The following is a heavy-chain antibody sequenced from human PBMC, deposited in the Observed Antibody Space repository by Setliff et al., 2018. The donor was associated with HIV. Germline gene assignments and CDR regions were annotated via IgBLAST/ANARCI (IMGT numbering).Heavy chain of an antibody. V-gene: IGHV3-15*01. J-gene: IGHJ4*02. CDR3: AYYRDSTVHQDY. CDR1: GFSFSSYG. Sequence: GGSLRLSCAASGFSFSSYGMSWVRQAPGKGLEWVGRIKSKPDGETTDYAAPVKGRFTISRDDSKNTLYLQMSNLKTDDTAVYYCAYYRDSTVHQDYWGQGTLVTVSS. CDR2: IKSKPDGETT. D-gene: IGHD3-16*02.